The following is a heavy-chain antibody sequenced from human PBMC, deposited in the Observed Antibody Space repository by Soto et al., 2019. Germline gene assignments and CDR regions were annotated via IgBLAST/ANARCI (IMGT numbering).Heavy chain of an antibody. Sequence: QVQLQQWGAGLLKPSETLSLTCAVYGGSFSGYYWSWIRQPPGKGLEWIGEINHSGSTNYNPSLKSRXXLXVXMSKNQFPLKLSSVTAADTAVYYCARGIAAAVRMDVWGQGTTVTVSS. CDR1: GGSFSGYY. D-gene: IGHD6-13*01. CDR2: INHSGST. V-gene: IGHV4-34*01. CDR3: ARGIAAAVRMDV. J-gene: IGHJ6*02.